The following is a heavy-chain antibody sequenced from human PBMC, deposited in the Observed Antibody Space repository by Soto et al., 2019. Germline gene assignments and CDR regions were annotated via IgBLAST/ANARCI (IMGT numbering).Heavy chain of an antibody. CDR2: ISAYNGNT. D-gene: IGHD5-18*01. V-gene: IGHV1-18*01. J-gene: IGHJ6*02. Sequence: QVQLVQSGAEVKKPGASVKVSCKASGYTFTSYGISWVRQAPGQGLEWMGWISAYNGNTNYAQKLQGRINMTTDTSTSTAYMELRSMRSDDTAVYYCARVTVTAHYYYYGMDVWGQGTTVTVSS. CDR1: GYTFTSYG. CDR3: ARVTVTAHYYYYGMDV.